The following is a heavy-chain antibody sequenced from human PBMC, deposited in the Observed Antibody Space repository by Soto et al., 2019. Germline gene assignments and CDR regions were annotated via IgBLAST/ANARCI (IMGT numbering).Heavy chain of an antibody. CDR1: GFTFSSYG. CDR3: AKDHYYGSGSSFDY. Sequence: QVQLVESGGGVVRPGRSLRLSCAASGFTFSSYGMHWVRQAPGKGLEWVAVISYDGSNKYYADSVKGRFTIFRDNSKNALYLQMNILRAEDTAVYYCAKDHYYGSGSSFDYWGQGTLVTVSS. CDR2: ISYDGSNK. J-gene: IGHJ4*02. D-gene: IGHD3-10*01. V-gene: IGHV3-30*18.